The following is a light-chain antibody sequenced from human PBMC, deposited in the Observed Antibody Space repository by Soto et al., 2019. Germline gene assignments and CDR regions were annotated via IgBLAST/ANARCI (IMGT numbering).Light chain of an antibody. Sequence: EIVMTQSPATLSVSPGERATLSCRASQSVSSNLAWYQQKPGQAPRLLIYGASTRATGIPARFSGSGSGTDYTLTISSLQSEDSAVYYCQQYQSWPPLTFGGGTKVEIK. CDR1: QSVSSN. V-gene: IGKV3-15*01. J-gene: IGKJ4*01. CDR2: GAS. CDR3: QQYQSWPPLT.